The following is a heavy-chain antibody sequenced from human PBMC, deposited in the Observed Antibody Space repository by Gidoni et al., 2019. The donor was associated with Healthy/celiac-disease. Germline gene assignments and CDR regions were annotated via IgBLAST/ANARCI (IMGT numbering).Heavy chain of an antibody. CDR3: ARGGCSSTSCYGYGRDNYYYGMDV. V-gene: IGHV3-13*01. CDR1: GFTFSSYE. J-gene: IGHJ6*02. CDR2: IGTAGDT. D-gene: IGHD2-2*01. Sequence: EVQLVESGGGLVQPGGSLRLSCAASGFTFSSYEMHWVRQATGKGLEGVSAIGTAGDTYYPGSVKGRFTISRENAKNSLYLQMNSLRAGDTAVYYCARGGCSSTSCYGYGRDNYYYGMDVWGQGTTVTVSS.